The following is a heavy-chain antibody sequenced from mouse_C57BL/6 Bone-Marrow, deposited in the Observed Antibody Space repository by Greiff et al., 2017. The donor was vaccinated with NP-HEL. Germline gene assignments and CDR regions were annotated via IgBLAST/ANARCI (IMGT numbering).Heavy chain of an antibody. CDR2: ISDGGSYT. J-gene: IGHJ4*01. CDR1: GFTFSSYA. D-gene: IGHD2-3*01. CDR3: ASPRWLLQCAMDY. V-gene: IGHV5-4*01. Sequence: EVQRVESGGGLVKPGGSLKLSCAASGFTFSSYAMSWVRQTPEKRLEWVATISDGGSYTYYLDKVKGRFTSSEDNANNNLFLQMSLLKSEYTAMYYCASPRWLLQCAMDYWGQGTSVTVSS.